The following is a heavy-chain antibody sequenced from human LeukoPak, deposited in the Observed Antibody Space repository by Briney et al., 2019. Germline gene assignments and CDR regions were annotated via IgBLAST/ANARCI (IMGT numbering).Heavy chain of an antibody. CDR1: GFTFSRYA. CDR3: AKTSDSSPDYFDY. Sequence: GGSLRLSCAASGFTFSRYAMSWVRPAPGKGLEWVSGISGSGGSRYYADSVKGRFTISRDNSKNTLYLQMNSLGVEYTAVHYCAKTSDSSPDYFDYWGQGTLVTVSS. D-gene: IGHD3-22*01. J-gene: IGHJ4*02. V-gene: IGHV3-23*01. CDR2: ISGSGGSR.